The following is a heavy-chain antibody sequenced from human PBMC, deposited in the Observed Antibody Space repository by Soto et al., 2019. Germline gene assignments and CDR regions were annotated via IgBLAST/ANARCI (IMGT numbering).Heavy chain of an antibody. V-gene: IGHV4-39*01. CDR3: ARQRFFGKVIYFYQ. D-gene: IGHD3-3*01. CDR1: GDSISSSTYY. CDR2: IYSSGST. J-gene: IGHJ4*02. Sequence: QLQLQESGPGLVKPSETLSLTCTVSGDSISSSTYYWGWIRQPPGKGLEWIGSIYSSGSTYYNPSLKRRVTTSVDTSKNQFSLKLTYVTAADTAVYYCARQRFFGKVIYFYQWGQGTLVTVSS.